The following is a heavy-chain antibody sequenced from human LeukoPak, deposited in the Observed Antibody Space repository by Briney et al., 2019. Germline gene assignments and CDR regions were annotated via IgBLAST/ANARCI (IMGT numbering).Heavy chain of an antibody. D-gene: IGHD2-15*01. V-gene: IGHV3-66*01. CDR1: GFSVSNNY. Sequence: GGSLRLSCAASGFSVSNNYMSWVRQAPGKGLEWVSAIYSGGSTFYADSVKGRFTISRDNSKNTLYLQMNSLRAEDTAVYYCASDSYSPEYFQHWGQGTLVTVSS. CDR3: ASDSYSPEYFQH. J-gene: IGHJ1*01. CDR2: IYSGGST.